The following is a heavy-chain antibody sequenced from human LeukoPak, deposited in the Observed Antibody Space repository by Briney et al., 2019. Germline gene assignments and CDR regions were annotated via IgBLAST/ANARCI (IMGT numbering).Heavy chain of an antibody. CDR1: GFTFSSYA. CDR3: ARGGYDSDGFPYY. CDR2: ISGSGGST. D-gene: IGHD5-12*01. Sequence: PGGSLRLSCAASGFTFSSYAMSWVRQAPGKGLEWVSAISGSGGSTYYADSVKGRFTISRDNAKNSLYLQMNSLRAEDTAVYYCARGGYDSDGFPYYWGQGTLVTVSS. V-gene: IGHV3-23*01. J-gene: IGHJ4*02.